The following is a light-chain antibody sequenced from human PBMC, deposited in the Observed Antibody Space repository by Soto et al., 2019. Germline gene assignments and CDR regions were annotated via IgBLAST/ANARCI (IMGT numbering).Light chain of an antibody. J-gene: IGKJ1*01. CDR2: GAS. CDR1: QSVSSN. CDR3: QQNNNWPRT. Sequence: EIVMTQSPDTLSVSPGERATLSCRASQSVSSNLAWYQQRPGQAPRLLIYGASTRASGIPTRFVGSGSGTALTLTISSLQSEDFAVHYRQQNNNWPRTFGQGTKVDIK. V-gene: IGKV3-15*01.